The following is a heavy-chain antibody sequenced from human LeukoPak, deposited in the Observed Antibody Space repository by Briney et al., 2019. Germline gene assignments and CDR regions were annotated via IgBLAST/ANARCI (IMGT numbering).Heavy chain of an antibody. J-gene: IGHJ4*02. D-gene: IGHD2-15*01. V-gene: IGHV4-4*02. Sequence: SETLSLTCTVSGGSISSSNWWSWVRQPPGKGLEWIGEIYHSGSTNYNPSLKSRVTISVDKPKNQFSLKLSSVTAADTAVYYCARLLGYCSGGSCYPHYFDYWGQGTLVTVSS. CDR3: ARLLGYCSGGSCYPHYFDY. CDR1: GGSISSSNW. CDR2: IYHSGST.